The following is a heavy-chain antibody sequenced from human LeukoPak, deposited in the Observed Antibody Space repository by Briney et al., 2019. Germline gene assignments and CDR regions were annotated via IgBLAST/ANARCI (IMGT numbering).Heavy chain of an antibody. D-gene: IGHD6-13*01. J-gene: IGHJ4*02. Sequence: SVKVSCKASGGTFSSYAISWVRQAPGQGLEWMGGIIPIFGTANYAQKFQGRVTITADESTSTAYMELSSLRSEDTAVYYCAREAAAGNTLGYWGQGTLVTVSS. CDR2: IIPIFGTA. V-gene: IGHV1-69*13. CDR3: AREAAAGNTLGY. CDR1: GGTFSSYA.